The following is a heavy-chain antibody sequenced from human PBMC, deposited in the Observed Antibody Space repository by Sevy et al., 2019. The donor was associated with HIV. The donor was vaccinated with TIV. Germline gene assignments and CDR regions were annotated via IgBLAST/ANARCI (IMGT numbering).Heavy chain of an antibody. CDR2: VSYDGTKK. Sequence: GGSLRLSCSASGFSFSTYGMHWVRQAPGKGLEWAAAVSYDGTKKYYEDSVKGRFTISRDNSKNTLYLEINGLRPEDTGIYYCGKDWGGASDLDLDFDHRGQGALVTVSS. CDR3: GKDWGGASDLDLDFDH. J-gene: IGHJ4*02. D-gene: IGHD3-16*01. V-gene: IGHV3-30*18. CDR1: GFSFSTYG.